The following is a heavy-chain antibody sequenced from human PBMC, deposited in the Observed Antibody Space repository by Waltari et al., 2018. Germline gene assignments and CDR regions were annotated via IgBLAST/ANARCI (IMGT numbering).Heavy chain of an antibody. V-gene: IGHV1-24*01. D-gene: IGHD6-19*01. CDR3: ATDSTVAGTNWYFDL. CDR1: GYTLTVLS. CDR2: VDPEDGET. J-gene: IGHJ2*01. Sequence: QVQLVQSGAEVKKPGASVTVSCKVSGYTLTVLSMHWVRPAPGKGLEWMGGVDPEDGETIYAQQFEGRVTMTEDTSTDTAYMELGSLRSEDPAVYYCATDSTVAGTNWYFDLWGRGTLVTVSS.